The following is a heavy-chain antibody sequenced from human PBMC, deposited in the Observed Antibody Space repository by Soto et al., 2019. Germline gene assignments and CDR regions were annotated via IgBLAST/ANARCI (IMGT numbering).Heavy chain of an antibody. D-gene: IGHD6-13*01. CDR2: IIPIFGTA. J-gene: IGHJ4*02. CDR1: GGTFSSYA. Sequence: QVQLVQSGAEVKKPGSSVKVSCKASGGTFSSYAISWVRQAPGQGLEWMGGIIPIFGTANYAQKFQGRVTITADESTSTANMELSSLRSEDTAVYYCAISIAAAGRYYFDYWGQGTLVTVSS. V-gene: IGHV1-69*12. CDR3: AISIAAAGRYYFDY.